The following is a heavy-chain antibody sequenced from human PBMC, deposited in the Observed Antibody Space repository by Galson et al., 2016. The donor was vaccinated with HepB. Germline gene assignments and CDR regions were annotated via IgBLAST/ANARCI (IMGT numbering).Heavy chain of an antibody. CDR3: TRERWGSTVPDY. CDR2: IYHSGTT. J-gene: IGHJ4*02. V-gene: IGHV4-38-2*02. D-gene: IGHD3-16*01. Sequence: LTCKVSDYSISNGYHWGWIRQPPGTGLEWIASIYHSGTTYYNPSLKSRVTISMDTSKNQFSLKLESLTAADTAVYFCTRERWGSTVPDYWGQGTLVTVSS. CDR1: DYSISNGYH.